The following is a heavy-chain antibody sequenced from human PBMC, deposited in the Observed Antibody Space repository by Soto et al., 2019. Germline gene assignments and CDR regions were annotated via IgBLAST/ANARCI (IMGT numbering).Heavy chain of an antibody. J-gene: IGHJ6*02. D-gene: IGHD2-2*01. Sequence: QVQLVQSGAEVKKPGSSVKVSCKASGGTFSSYAISWVRQAPGQGLEWMGGIIPIFGTANYAQKFQGRVTITADESTSTAYMELSSLRSEDTAVYYCARALRGVVPAARYYYYYGMDVWGQGTTVTVSS. CDR3: ARALRGVVPAARYYYYYGMDV. CDR1: GGTFSSYA. CDR2: IIPIFGTA. V-gene: IGHV1-69*01.